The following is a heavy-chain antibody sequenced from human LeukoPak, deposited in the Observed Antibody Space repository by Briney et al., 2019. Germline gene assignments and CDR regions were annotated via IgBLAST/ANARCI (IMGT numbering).Heavy chain of an antibody. D-gene: IGHD3-22*01. Sequence: GRSLRLSCAASGFTFSSYGMHWVRQAPGKGLEWVAVISYDGSNKYYADSVKGRFTISRDNSKNTLYLQMNSLRAEDTAVYYCAKGGRLYYYDSSGYYYFDYWGQGTLATVSS. CDR3: AKGGRLYYYDSSGYYYFDY. CDR2: ISYDGSNK. J-gene: IGHJ4*02. CDR1: GFTFSSYG. V-gene: IGHV3-30*18.